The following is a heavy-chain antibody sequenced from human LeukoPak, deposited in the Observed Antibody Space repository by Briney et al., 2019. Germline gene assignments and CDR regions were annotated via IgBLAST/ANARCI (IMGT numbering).Heavy chain of an antibody. V-gene: IGHV3-7*01. CDR2: IKQDGSEK. D-gene: IGHD4-17*01. Sequence: GGSLRLSCAASGFTFSSYWMSWVRQAPGKGLEWVANIKQDGSEKYYVDSVKGRFTISRDNAKNSLYLQMNSLRAEDTAVYYCARDSGYRIRATVIYHRYWYFDLWGRGTLVTVPS. J-gene: IGHJ2*01. CDR3: ARDSGYRIRATVIYHRYWYFDL. CDR1: GFTFSSYW.